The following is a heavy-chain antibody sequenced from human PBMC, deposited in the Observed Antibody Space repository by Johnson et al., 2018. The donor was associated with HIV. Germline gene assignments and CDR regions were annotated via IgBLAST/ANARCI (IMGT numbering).Heavy chain of an antibody. Sequence: VQLVESGGGFVQPGGSLRLSCAASGFTFSSYWLHWVRQAPGKGLVWVSAIYSGGSTYYADTVQGRFTISTANCKNKMYLKMTSLSGEDTAVYYCARDSARTYYYGSGSPPSAFDIWGQGTMVTVSS. CDR2: IYSGGST. J-gene: IGHJ3*02. CDR3: ARDSARTYYYGSGSPPSAFDI. V-gene: IGHV3-66*01. CDR1: GFTFSSYW. D-gene: IGHD3-10*01.